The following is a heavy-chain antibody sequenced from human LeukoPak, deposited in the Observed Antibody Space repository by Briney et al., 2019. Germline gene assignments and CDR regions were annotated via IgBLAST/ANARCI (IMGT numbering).Heavy chain of an antibody. CDR3: AEGIQLWSVGDY. J-gene: IGHJ4*02. Sequence: GGSLRLSCAASGFTFSIYGMHWVRQAPGKGLEWVAVISYDGSNKYYADSVKGRFTISRDNSKNTLYLQMNSLRAEDTAVYYCAEGIQLWSVGDYWGQGTLVTVSS. CDR2: ISYDGSNK. CDR1: GFTFSIYG. V-gene: IGHV3-30*18. D-gene: IGHD5-18*01.